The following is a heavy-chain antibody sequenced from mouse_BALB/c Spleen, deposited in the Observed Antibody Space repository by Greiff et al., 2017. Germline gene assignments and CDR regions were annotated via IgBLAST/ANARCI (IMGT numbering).Heavy chain of an antibody. CDR1: GYTFTSYV. J-gene: IGHJ4*01. Sequence: VQLKQSGPELVKPGASVKMSCKASGYTFTSYVMHWVKQKPGQGLEWIGYINPYNDGTKYNEKFKGKATLTSDKSSSTAYMELSSLTSEDSAVYYCARNGYYVGYAMDYWGQGTSVTVSS. D-gene: IGHD2-3*01. V-gene: IGHV1-14*01. CDR2: INPYNDGT. CDR3: ARNGYYVGYAMDY.